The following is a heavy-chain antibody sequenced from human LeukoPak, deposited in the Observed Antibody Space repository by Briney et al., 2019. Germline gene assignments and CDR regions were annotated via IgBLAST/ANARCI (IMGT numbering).Heavy chain of an antibody. D-gene: IGHD6-6*01. CDR1: GFTFSNYW. Sequence: GGSLRLSCAASGFTFSNYWMRWVRQAQGQGLVGVATINQDGSEKYYLDSVKGRFSISRDNAKNSLYLQITGPRAEDSALYYCARGSSSSGLDYWGQGTLVTVSS. CDR3: ARGSSSSGLDY. J-gene: IGHJ4*02. V-gene: IGHV3-7*01. CDR2: INQDGSEK.